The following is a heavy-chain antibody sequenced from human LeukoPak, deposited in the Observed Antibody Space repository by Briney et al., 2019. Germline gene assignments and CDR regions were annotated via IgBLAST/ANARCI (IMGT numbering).Heavy chain of an antibody. CDR2: IIPIFGTA. CDR1: GGTLSSHA. V-gene: IGHV1-69*01. CDR3: MELEQSYNY. Sequence: VEGSCQGSGGTLSSHAISWGGQGPGQRLEWMGGIIPIFGTANYAQKFQGRVTITADESTSTAYMELSSLRSEDTAVYYCMELEQSYNYWGQGTLVTVSS. D-gene: IGHD1/OR15-1a*01. J-gene: IGHJ4*02.